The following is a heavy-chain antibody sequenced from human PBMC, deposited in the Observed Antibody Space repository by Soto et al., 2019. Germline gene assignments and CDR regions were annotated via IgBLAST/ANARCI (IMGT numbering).Heavy chain of an antibody. D-gene: IGHD2-8*01. CDR1: GGSISSYY. CDR3: ARQVAGYCTNGVCYGYYYYMDV. Sequence: SETLSLTCTVSGGSISSYYWSWIRQPPGKGLEWIGYIYYSGSTNYNPSLKSRVTISVDTSKNQFSLKLSSVTAADTAVYYCARQVAGYCTNGVCYGYYYYMDVWGKGTTVTVSS. CDR2: IYYSGST. V-gene: IGHV4-59*08. J-gene: IGHJ6*03.